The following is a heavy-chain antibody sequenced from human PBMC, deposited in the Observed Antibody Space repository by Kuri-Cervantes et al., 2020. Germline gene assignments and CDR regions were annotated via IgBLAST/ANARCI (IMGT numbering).Heavy chain of an antibody. D-gene: IGHD1-26*01. CDR2: ICESGSN. J-gene: IGHJ1*01. V-gene: IGHV4-38-2*02. Sequence: SETLSLTCTVSGYSISSGYYWGWIRPTPEKGLEWIGSICESGSNYYTPSLESRVTLSVDTSKNQISLRLTSVTAADTAIYYCARVWGDMPTTTPKFFQDWGHGTLVTVSS. CDR1: GYSISSGYY. CDR3: ARVWGDMPTTTPKFFQD.